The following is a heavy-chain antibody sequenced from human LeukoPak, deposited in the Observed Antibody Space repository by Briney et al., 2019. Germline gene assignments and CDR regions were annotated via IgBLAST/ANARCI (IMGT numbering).Heavy chain of an antibody. D-gene: IGHD2-15*01. CDR2: IIPIFGTA. Sequence: ASVKVSCKASGGTFSSYAISWVRQAPGQGLEWMGGIIPIFGTANYAQKFQGRVTITADESTSTAYMELSSLRSEDTAVYYSASGGMTPRVDEYNWCDPWGQGTLVTVSS. V-gene: IGHV1-69*13. CDR1: GGTFSSYA. CDR3: ASGGMTPRVDEYNWCDP. J-gene: IGHJ5*02.